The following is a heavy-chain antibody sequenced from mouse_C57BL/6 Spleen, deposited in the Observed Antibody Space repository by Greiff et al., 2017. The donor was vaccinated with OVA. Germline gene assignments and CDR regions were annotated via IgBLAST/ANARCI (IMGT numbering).Heavy chain of an antibody. CDR2: ISNGGGST. V-gene: IGHV5-12*01. D-gene: IGHD6-2*01. J-gene: IGHJ4*01. CDR3: ARLVSYYYAMDY. Sequence: EVQLVESGGGLVQPGGSLKLSCAASGFTFSDYYMYWVRQTPEKRLEWVAYISNGGGSTYYPDTVKGRFTIDRDNAKNTLYLQRSRLKSEDTAMYYCARLVSYYYAMDYWGKGTSVTVSS. CDR1: GFTFSDYY.